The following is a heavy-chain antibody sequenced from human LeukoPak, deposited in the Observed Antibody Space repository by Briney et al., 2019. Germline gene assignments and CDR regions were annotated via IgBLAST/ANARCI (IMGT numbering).Heavy chain of an antibody. Sequence: SETLSLTRAVYGGSFSGYYWGWIRQPPGKGLEWIGSIYHSGSTYYNPSLKSRVTISVDTSKNQFSLKLSSVTAADTAVYYCARDLRYYYDSSGYYDYFDYWGQGTLVTVSS. J-gene: IGHJ4*02. V-gene: IGHV4-38-2*02. CDR3: ARDLRYYYDSSGYYDYFDY. CDR2: IYHSGST. D-gene: IGHD3-22*01. CDR1: GGSFSGYY.